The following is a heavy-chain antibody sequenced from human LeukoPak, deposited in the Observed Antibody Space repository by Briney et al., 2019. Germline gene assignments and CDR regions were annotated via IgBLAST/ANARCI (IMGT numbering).Heavy chain of an antibody. D-gene: IGHD6-13*01. V-gene: IGHV4-4*02. J-gene: IGHJ6*02. CDR3: ASIAAAGEDYYYYGMDV. CDR2: IYHSGST. CDR1: GGSISSSNW. Sequence: SETLSLTCAVSGGSISSSNWWSWVRQPPGKGLEWIGEIYHSGSTNYNPSLKSRVTISVDKSKNQFSLKLSSVTAADTAVYYCASIAAAGEDYYYYGMDVWGQGTTVTVSS.